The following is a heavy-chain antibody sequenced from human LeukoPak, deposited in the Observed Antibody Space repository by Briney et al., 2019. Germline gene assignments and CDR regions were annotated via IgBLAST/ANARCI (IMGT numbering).Heavy chain of an antibody. V-gene: IGHV4-31*03. J-gene: IGHJ5*02. D-gene: IGHD4-17*01. Sequence: PSETLSLTCTVPGDSINSGGYHWTRIRQHPGKGLERIGYISYSGSTYYNPSLKSRVNISMDTSKNQFSLSLTSVTAADTAVYYCARDYGDYFRWFDPWGQGTLVTVSS. CDR3: ARDYGDYFRWFDP. CDR1: GDSINSGGYH. CDR2: ISYSGST.